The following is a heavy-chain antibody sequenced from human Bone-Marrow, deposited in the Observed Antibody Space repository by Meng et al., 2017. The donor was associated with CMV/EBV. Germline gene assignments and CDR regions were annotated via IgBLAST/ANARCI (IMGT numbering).Heavy chain of an antibody. CDR3: ARIKYSSSLSVYYYYGMDV. J-gene: IGHJ6*02. CDR1: GGSISSYY. CDR2: IYYSGST. D-gene: IGHD6-6*01. V-gene: IGHV4-59*01. Sequence: GSLRLSCTVSGGSISSYYWSWIRQPPGKGLEWIGYIYYSGSTNYNPSLKGRVTISVDTSKNQFSLKLSSVTAADTAVYYCARIKYSSSLSVYYYYGMDVWGQGTTVTVSS.